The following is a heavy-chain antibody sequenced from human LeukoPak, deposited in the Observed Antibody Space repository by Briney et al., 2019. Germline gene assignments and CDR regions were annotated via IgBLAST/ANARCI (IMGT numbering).Heavy chain of an antibody. D-gene: IGHD3-22*01. J-gene: IGHJ4*02. Sequence: SQTLSLTCAVSGGSISSGGYSWSWIRQPPGKGLEWIGYIYHSGSTYYNPFLKSRVTISVDRSKNQFSLKLSSVTAADTAVYYCARDYYDSSGYPLYFDYWGQGTLVTVSS. CDR1: GGSISSGGYS. CDR3: ARDYYDSSGYPLYFDY. V-gene: IGHV4-30-2*01. CDR2: IYHSGST.